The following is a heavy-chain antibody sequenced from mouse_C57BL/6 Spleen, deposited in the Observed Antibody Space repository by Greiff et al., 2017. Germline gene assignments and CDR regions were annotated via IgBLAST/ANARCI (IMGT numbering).Heavy chain of an antibody. CDR3: ARGYYGSSQRGYFDY. CDR1: GYTFTSYW. J-gene: IGHJ2*01. Sequence: QVQLQQPGAELVKPGASVKMSCKASGYTFTSYWITWVKQRPGQGLEWIGDIYPGSGSTNYNEKFKSKATLTVDTSSSTAYMQLSSLTSEDSAVYYCARGYYGSSQRGYFDYWGQGTTLTVSS. D-gene: IGHD1-1*01. V-gene: IGHV1-55*01. CDR2: IYPGSGST.